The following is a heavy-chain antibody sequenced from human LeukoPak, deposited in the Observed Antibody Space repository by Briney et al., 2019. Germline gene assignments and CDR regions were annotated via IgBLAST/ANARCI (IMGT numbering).Heavy chain of an antibody. V-gene: IGHV3-66*02. J-gene: IGHJ6*03. CDR1: GFTVSSNY. Sequence: GGSLRLSCAASGFTVSSNYMSWVRQAPGKGLEWVSVIYSGGSTYYADSVKGRFTISRDNSKNTLYLQMNSLRAEDTAVYYCAREIGYYDSSGDPLTGYYYMDVWGKGTTVTVSS. D-gene: IGHD3-22*01. CDR2: IYSGGST. CDR3: AREIGYYDSSGDPLTGYYYMDV.